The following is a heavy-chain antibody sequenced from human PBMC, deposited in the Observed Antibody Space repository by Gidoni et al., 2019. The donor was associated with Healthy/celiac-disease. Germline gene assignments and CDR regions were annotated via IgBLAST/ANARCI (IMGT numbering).Heavy chain of an antibody. J-gene: IGHJ3*02. CDR3: TTDMEQTTDGAFDI. Sequence: EVQLVESGGGLVKPGGSLRLSCAASAFTFSNAWMSWVRQAPGKGLEWVGRIKSKTDGGTTDYAATVKGRFTISRDDSKNTLYLQMNSLKTEDTAVYYCTTDMEQTTDGAFDIWGQGTMVTVSS. D-gene: IGHD4-17*01. CDR1: AFTFSNAW. CDR2: IKSKTDGGTT. V-gene: IGHV3-15*01.